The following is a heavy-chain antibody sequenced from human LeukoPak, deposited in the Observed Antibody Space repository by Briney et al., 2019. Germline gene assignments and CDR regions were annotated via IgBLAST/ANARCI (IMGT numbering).Heavy chain of an antibody. J-gene: IGHJ4*02. Sequence: PGRSLRLSCAASGFSFSNYAMHWVRQAPGKGLEWVAVISFDINNKYYADSVKGRFAISRDNAKSSLYLQMNSLRAEDTAVYYCASPYCSSTSCSTLHDFWGQGTLVTVSS. V-gene: IGHV3-30*09. CDR3: ASPYCSSTSCSTLHDF. CDR2: ISFDINNK. D-gene: IGHD2-2*01. CDR1: GFSFSNYA.